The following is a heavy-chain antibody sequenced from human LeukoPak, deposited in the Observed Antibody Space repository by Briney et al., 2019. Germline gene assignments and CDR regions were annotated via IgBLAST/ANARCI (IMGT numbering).Heavy chain of an antibody. J-gene: IGHJ4*02. Sequence: GGSLRLSCAASGFTFSDYYMSWIRQAPGKGLEWVSYIGGSDGTIYYADSVKGRFTISRGNAKNSLYLQMNSLRAEDTAVYYCARIVRQPATVHFDYWGQGTLVTVSS. CDR1: GFTFSDYY. V-gene: IGHV3-11*04. D-gene: IGHD3-10*02. CDR3: ARIVRQPATVHFDY. CDR2: IGGSDGTI.